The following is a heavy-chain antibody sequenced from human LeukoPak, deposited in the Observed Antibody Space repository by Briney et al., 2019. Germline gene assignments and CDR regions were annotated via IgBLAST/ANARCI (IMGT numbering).Heavy chain of an antibody. Sequence: GGSLRLSCAASGFTFSSYGTHWVRQAPGKGLEWVSVIYSGGSTYYADSVKGRFTISRHNSKNTLYLQMNSLRAEDTAVYYCASQVQAAGTSWFDPWGQGTLVTVSS. V-gene: IGHV3-NL1*01. CDR2: IYSGGST. J-gene: IGHJ5*02. D-gene: IGHD6-13*01. CDR3: ASQVQAAGTSWFDP. CDR1: GFTFSSYG.